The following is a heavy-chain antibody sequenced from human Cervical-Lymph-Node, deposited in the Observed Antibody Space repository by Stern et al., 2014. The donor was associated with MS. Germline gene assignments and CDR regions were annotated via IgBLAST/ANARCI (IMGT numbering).Heavy chain of an antibody. D-gene: IGHD3-10*01. CDR1: GYTFVNYG. CDR2: IIIHKGKT. V-gene: IGHV1-18*01. CDR3: ASFVATGGSGSFDY. Sequence: VQLVESGAEVQKPGASVKVSCTASGYTFVNYGIGWGRQAPGQGLEWMGWIIIHKGKTNYAQNLQGRAPMTSDTSTSTVYMELRSLRPDDTAVYYCASFVATGGSGSFDYWGQGTLVTVSS. J-gene: IGHJ4*02.